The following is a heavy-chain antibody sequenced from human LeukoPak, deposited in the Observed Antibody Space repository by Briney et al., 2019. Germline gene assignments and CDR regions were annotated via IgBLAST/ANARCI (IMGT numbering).Heavy chain of an antibody. D-gene: IGHD3-9*01. J-gene: IGHJ4*02. Sequence: SGGSLRLSCAASGFTFSSYAMSWVRQAPGKGLEWVSAISGSGGSTYYADSVKGRFTIFRDNSKNTLYLQMNSLRAEDTAVYYCANHYDILTGYYSSWGQGTLVTVSS. V-gene: IGHV3-23*01. CDR3: ANHYDILTGYYSS. CDR1: GFTFSSYA. CDR2: ISGSGGST.